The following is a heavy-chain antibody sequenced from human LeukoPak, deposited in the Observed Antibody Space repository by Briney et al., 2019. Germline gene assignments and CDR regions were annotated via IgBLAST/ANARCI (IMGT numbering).Heavy chain of an antibody. CDR2: INPNSGGT. V-gene: IGHV1-2*02. CDR3: ARSYYYDSGDDAFDI. J-gene: IGHJ3*02. Sequence: ASVKVSCKASGYTFTGYYMHWVRQAPGQGLEWMGWINPNSGGTNYAQKFQGRVTMTRDTSISTAYMELSRLRSDDTAVYYCARSYYYDSGDDAFDIWGQGTMVTVSS. D-gene: IGHD3-22*01. CDR1: GYTFTGYY.